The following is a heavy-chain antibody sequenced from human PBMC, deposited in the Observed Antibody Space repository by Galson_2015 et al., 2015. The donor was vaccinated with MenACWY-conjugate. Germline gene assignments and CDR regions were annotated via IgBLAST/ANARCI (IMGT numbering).Heavy chain of an antibody. CDR2: VNSDGTGT. J-gene: IGHJ5*02. Sequence: SLRLSCAASGFIFSNYWMHWVRQAPGQGLEWVSRVNSDGTGTNYAESVKGRFTITRDNAKNTLYLQMNSLRAEDTAIYYCTKAAARYSTSSAFNWFDPWGQGALVTVSS. CDR3: TKAAARYSTSSAFNWFDP. D-gene: IGHD6-6*01. V-gene: IGHV3-74*01. CDR1: GFIFSNYW.